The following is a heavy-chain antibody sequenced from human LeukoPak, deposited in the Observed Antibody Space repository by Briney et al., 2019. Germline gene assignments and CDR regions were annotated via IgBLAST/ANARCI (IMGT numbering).Heavy chain of an antibody. CDR2: IRTSSSYI. Sequence: GGSLRPSLAASGFTFSSYTVNGVPQAPGKGREWGSLIRTSSSYIYYADSVKGRFTISRDNAKNSLYLQMNSLRAEDTAVYYCARAYGSGSVLDYWGQGTLVTVSS. CDR3: ARAYGSGSVLDY. CDR1: GFTFSSYT. V-gene: IGHV3-21*01. J-gene: IGHJ4*02. D-gene: IGHD3-10*01.